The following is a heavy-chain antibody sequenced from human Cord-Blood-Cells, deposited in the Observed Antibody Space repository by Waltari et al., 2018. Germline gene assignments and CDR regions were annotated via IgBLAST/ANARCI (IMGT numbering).Heavy chain of an antibody. Sequence: QVQLVQSGAEVKKPGSSVKVSCKASGGNFSSYAISWVRQAPGQGLEGMGRIIPILGIANYAQKFQGRVTITADKSTSTAYMELSSLRSEDTAVYYCAREDIVVVPAAKPNYYYYYMDVWGKGTTVTVSS. CDR3: AREDIVVVPAAKPNYYYYYMDV. J-gene: IGHJ6*03. CDR2: IIPILGIA. CDR1: GGNFSSYA. V-gene: IGHV1-69*09. D-gene: IGHD2-2*01.